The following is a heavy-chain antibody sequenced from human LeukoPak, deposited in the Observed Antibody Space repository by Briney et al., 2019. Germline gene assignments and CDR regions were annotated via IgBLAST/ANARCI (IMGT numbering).Heavy chain of an antibody. J-gene: IGHJ6*03. D-gene: IGHD6-13*01. CDR1: GGSISTYY. CDR3: ARGVGAAATTTYYYYYMDV. V-gene: IGHV4-59*12. Sequence: SETLSLTCTVSGGSISTYYWNWIRQPPGKGLEWIGYIYYSGTTNYNPSLKSRVTIPVDTSKNQFSLKLSSVTAADTAVYYCARGVGAAATTTYYYYYMDVWGKGTTVTVSS. CDR2: IYYSGTT.